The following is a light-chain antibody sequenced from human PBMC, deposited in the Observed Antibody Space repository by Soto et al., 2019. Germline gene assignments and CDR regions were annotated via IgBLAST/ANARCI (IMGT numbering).Light chain of an antibody. V-gene: IGKV1-6*01. J-gene: IGKJ5*01. CDR3: QQSYGTPIT. Sequence: AIQLTQSPSSLSASVGDRVTITCRASQAIITALGWYQQKPGKVPKLLIYAASTLQSGVPSRFSGSGSGTDFTLTISSLQPEDFATYYCQQSYGTPITFGQGTRLEIK. CDR1: QAIITA. CDR2: AAS.